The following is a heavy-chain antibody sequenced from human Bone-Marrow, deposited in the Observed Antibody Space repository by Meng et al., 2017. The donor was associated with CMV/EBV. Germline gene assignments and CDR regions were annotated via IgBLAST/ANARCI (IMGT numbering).Heavy chain of an antibody. CDR2: ISGSGGST. J-gene: IGHJ3*02. Sequence: GESLKISCKASGFSLSGYSMHWVRQAPGKGLEWVSAISGSGGSTYYADSVKGRFTISRDNSKNTLYLQMNSLRAEDTAVYYCAKDTIAEYYYDSSGYYLGWAFDIWGQGTMVTVSS. V-gene: IGHV3-23*01. D-gene: IGHD3-22*01. CDR1: GFSLSGYS. CDR3: AKDTIAEYYYDSSGYYLGWAFDI.